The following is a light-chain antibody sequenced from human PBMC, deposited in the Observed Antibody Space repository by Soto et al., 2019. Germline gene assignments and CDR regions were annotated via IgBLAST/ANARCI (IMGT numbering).Light chain of an antibody. J-gene: IGLJ1*01. V-gene: IGLV2-23*02. Sequence: QSALTQPASVSGSPGQSITISCTGTSSDVGTYKLVSWYQQHPGKAPKLTIYEVSKRPSGVSNRFSGSKSGNTASLTISGLQAEDEADYYCCAYASSSTFYVFGTGTKLTVL. CDR3: CAYASSSTFYV. CDR1: SSDVGTYKL. CDR2: EVS.